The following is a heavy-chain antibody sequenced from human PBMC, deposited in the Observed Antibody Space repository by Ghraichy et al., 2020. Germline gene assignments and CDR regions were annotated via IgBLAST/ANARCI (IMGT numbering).Heavy chain of an antibody. CDR1: GYTFTGYY. CDR3: ARAPYYYDSSGYYLGEYFQH. CDR2: INPNSGGT. Sequence: ASVKVSCKASGYTFTGYYMHWVRQAPGQGLEWMGWINPNSGGTNYAQKFQGRVTMTRDTSISTAYMELSRLRSDDTAVYYCARAPYYYDSSGYYLGEYFQHWGQGTLVTVSS. D-gene: IGHD3-22*01. J-gene: IGHJ1*01. V-gene: IGHV1-2*02.